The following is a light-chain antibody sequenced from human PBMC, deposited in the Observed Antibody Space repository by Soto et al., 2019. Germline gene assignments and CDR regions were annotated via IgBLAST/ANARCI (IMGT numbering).Light chain of an antibody. V-gene: IGKV1-33*01. J-gene: IGKJ4*01. CDR3: QQYDNPNLTVT. Sequence: DIQMTQSPSSLSASVGDRVTITCQASQDISNYLNWYQQKPGKAPKLLIYDPSNLETGVPPRFSGSGSGTDFTFTISSLQPEDIATYYCQQYDNPNLTVTFGGGTKVEIK. CDR2: DPS. CDR1: QDISNY.